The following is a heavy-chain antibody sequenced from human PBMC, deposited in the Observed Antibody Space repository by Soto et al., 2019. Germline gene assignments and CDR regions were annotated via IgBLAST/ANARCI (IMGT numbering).Heavy chain of an antibody. D-gene: IGHD3-10*01. Sequence: GESLKISCKGSGYSFTSYWIGWVRQMPGKGLEWMGIIYPGDSDTRYSPSFQGQVTISADKSISTASLQWSSLKASYTALYYCAGGKYYGSGSYPSYNYYGMDVWGRGCTVTVSS. V-gene: IGHV5-51*01. CDR3: AGGKYYGSGSYPSYNYYGMDV. CDR1: GYSFTSYW. CDR2: IYPGDSDT. J-gene: IGHJ6*02.